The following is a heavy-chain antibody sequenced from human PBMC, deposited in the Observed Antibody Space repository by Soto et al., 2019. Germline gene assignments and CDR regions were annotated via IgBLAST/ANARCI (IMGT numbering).Heavy chain of an antibody. V-gene: IGHV3-21*01. CDR3: ARVNSATGSTHFDH. D-gene: IGHD3-9*01. CDR2: ISATSTYI. CDR1: TFTLSSYS. Sequence: GGSLRLSCAGSTFTLSSYSLNWVRQAPGKGLEWVSSISATSTYIFYADSVKGRFTISRDNAKNSVSLQMNSLRAEDTALYYCARVNSATGSTHFDHWGQGTLVTVYS. J-gene: IGHJ1*01.